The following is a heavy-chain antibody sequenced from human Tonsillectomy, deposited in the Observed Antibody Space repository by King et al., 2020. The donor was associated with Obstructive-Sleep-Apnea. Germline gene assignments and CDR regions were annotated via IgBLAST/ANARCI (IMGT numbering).Heavy chain of an antibody. V-gene: IGHV3-30*02. CDR2: IRYDGSYK. CDR1: GFTFSSYG. J-gene: IGHJ4*02. Sequence: VQLVESGGGVVQPGRSLRLSCASSGFTFSSYGMHWVRQAPAKGLEWVAFIRYDGSYKYYADSVKGRFTISRDKSKNTLYLQMNSLRAEDTAVYYCAKDKHLDYDSSAYYYVGSDYWGQGTLVTVSS. D-gene: IGHD3-22*01. CDR3: AKDKHLDYDSSAYYYVGSDY.